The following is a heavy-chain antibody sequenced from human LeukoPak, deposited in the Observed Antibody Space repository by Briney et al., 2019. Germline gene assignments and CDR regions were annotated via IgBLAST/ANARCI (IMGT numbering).Heavy chain of an antibody. D-gene: IGHD5-18*01. CDR3: ARVRPDTAMGYFDY. Sequence: GASVKVSCKASGYTFTSYYMHWVGQAPGQGLEWMGIINPSGCSTSYAQKFQGRVTMTRDTSTSTVYMELSSLRSEDTAVYYCARVRPDTAMGYFDYWGQGTLVTVPS. CDR1: GYTFTSYY. CDR2: INPSGCST. V-gene: IGHV1-46*01. J-gene: IGHJ4*02.